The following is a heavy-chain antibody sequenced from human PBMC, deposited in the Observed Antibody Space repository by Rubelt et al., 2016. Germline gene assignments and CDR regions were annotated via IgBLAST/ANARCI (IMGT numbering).Heavy chain of an antibody. CDR1: GFTFSSYA. V-gene: IGHV3-30*04. CDR3: ARDPLTYYYGMDV. CDR2: ISYDGSNK. J-gene: IGHJ6*02. D-gene: IGHD4/OR15-4a*01. Sequence: QVQLVESGGGVVQPGRSLRLSCAASGFTFSSYAMHWVRQAPGKGLEWVAVISYDGSNKYYADSVKGRFTISRDHSKITLYLQMNSLRAEDTAVYYCARDPLTYYYGMDVLGQGTTVTVSS.